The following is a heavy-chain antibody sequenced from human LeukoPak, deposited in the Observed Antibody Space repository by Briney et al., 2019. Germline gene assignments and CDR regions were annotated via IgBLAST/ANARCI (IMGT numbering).Heavy chain of an antibody. D-gene: IGHD6-6*01. CDR2: IYYSGST. Sequence: PSETLSLTCTVSGGSISSYYWSWIRQPPGKGLEWIGYIYYSGSTNYNPSLKSRVTISVDTSKNQFSLKLSSVTAADTAVYYCARGYSSSSGVSDAFDIWGQGTMVTVSS. CDR1: GGSISSYY. CDR3: ARGYSSSSGVSDAFDI. J-gene: IGHJ3*02. V-gene: IGHV4-59*01.